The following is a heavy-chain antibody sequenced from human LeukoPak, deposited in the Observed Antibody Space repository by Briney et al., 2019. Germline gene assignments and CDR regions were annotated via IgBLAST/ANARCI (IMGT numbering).Heavy chain of an antibody. J-gene: IGHJ4*02. CDR1: GYTFTGYY. V-gene: IGHV1-2*02. Sequence: GASVKVSCKASGYTFTGYYMHWVRQAPGQGLEWMGWINPSSDGTNYPQKFQGRVTLTRDTSISTAYMELSRLRSDDTAVYYCARDGSLDYWGQGTLVTVSS. D-gene: IGHD1-1*01. CDR3: ARDGSLDY. CDR2: INPSSDGT.